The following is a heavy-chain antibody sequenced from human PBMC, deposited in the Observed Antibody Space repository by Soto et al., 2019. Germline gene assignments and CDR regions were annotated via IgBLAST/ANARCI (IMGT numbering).Heavy chain of an antibody. CDR3: ANNEIGSSWPNTDAFDI. CDR2: ISGSGGST. J-gene: IGHJ3*02. CDR1: GFTSSGYS. D-gene: IGHD6-13*01. Sequence: RDWCGAAGFTSSGYSVSRISKAPGKGLEWVSAISGSGGSTYYADSVKGRFTISRDNSKNTLYLQTNSLRAEDTAVYYCANNEIGSSWPNTDAFDIWGQGTMVTVSS. V-gene: IGHV3-23*01.